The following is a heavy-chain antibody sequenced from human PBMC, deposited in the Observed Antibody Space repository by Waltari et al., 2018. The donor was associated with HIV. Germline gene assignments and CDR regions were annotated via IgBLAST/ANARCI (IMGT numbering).Heavy chain of an antibody. D-gene: IGHD3-9*01. CDR1: AFTFWRYG. J-gene: IGHJ6*02. Sequence: VQLVESGGGVVQPGRSLSLPCAASAFTFWRYGMHWLRQASGKGLELVAVISYDGSNKYYADSVKGRFTISRDNSKNTLYLQMNSLRAEDTAVYYCAKDTDLTGFFYYYGLDVWGQGTTVTVSS. CDR2: ISYDGSNK. CDR3: AKDTDLTGFFYYYGLDV. V-gene: IGHV3-30*18.